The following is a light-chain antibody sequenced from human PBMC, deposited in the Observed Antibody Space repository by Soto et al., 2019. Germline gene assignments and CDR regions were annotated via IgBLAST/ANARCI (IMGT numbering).Light chain of an antibody. V-gene: IGKV3-15*01. Sequence: ETVLTQSPGTLSLSPGERATLSCRASQSVSSNLAWYQQKPGQAPSLLIYGAFTRATGIPARFSGTGSGTEFTLTISSLQPEDFATYYCQQSYSTPWTFGQGTKVDIK. CDR3: QQSYSTPWT. CDR1: QSVSSN. CDR2: GAF. J-gene: IGKJ1*01.